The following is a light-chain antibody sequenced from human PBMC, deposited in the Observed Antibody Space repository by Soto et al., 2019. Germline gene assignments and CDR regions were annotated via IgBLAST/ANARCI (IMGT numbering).Light chain of an antibody. CDR2: EVS. J-gene: IGLJ2*01. CDR3: SSYAGSNLVI. Sequence: QSVLTQPPSASGSPGQSVTISCTGTSSDVGGSDYVSWYQQHPGRAPKALIYEVSKRPSGVPDRFSGSKSDNTASLTVSGLQAEDEADYYCSSYAGSNLVIFGGGTKLTVL. CDR1: SSDVGGSDY. V-gene: IGLV2-8*01.